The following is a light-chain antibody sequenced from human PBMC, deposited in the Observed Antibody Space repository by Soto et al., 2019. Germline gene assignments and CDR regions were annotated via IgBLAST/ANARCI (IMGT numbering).Light chain of an antibody. CDR1: QRVSNNY. J-gene: IGKJ1*01. CDR2: GAS. V-gene: IGKV3-20*01. Sequence: EIVLTQSPGTLSLSPGERATLSCRASQRVSNNYLAWYQQKPGQAPRLLIYGASNRATGIPDRFSGSGSGTDFTLTISRLEPEDFAVYYCQQYGSSGTFGQGTKLDIK. CDR3: QQYGSSGT.